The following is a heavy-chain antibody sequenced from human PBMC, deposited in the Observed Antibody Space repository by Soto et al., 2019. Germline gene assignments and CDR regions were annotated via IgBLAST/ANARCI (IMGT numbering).Heavy chain of an antibody. CDR1: GFTFDDYA. J-gene: IGHJ4*02. CDR3: AKALYGSSSSPIDY. V-gene: IGHV3-9*01. Sequence: GGSLRLSCAASGFTFDDYAMHWVRQAPGKGLEWVSYITWNSGYIGYADSVKGRFTISRDNANNSLYLQMNSLKPEDTAFYYCAKALYGSSSSPIDYWGQGTLVTVS. CDR2: ITWNSGYI. D-gene: IGHD6-13*01.